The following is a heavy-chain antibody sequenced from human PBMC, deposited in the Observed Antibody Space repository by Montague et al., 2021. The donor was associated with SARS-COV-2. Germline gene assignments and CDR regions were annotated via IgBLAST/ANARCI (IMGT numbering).Heavy chain of an antibody. CDR1: GFTFPSYW. J-gene: IGHJ4*02. D-gene: IGHD4-17*01. CDR3: VRNGAHADY. CDR2: VNPDGSGK. V-gene: IGHV3-7*01. Sequence: SLRLSWAASGFTFPSYWMGWVRQAPGKGLEWVANVNPDGSGKLHVDSVKGRFTISRDNAKNSLFLQMNTLRDEDTAVYYCVRNGAHADYWGQGTQVTVSS.